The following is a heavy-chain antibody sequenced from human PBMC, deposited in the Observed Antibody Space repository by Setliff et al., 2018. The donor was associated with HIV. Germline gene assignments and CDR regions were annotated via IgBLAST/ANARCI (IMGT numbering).Heavy chain of an antibody. D-gene: IGHD1-26*01. CDR1: GCTFSSYA. CDR2: IIPIFGTA. J-gene: IGHJ6*02. Sequence: SVKVSCKASGCTFSSYAISWVRQAPGQGLEWMGGIIPIFGTANYAQKFQGRVTITTDESKSTDYMELSSLRSEDTAVYYCARTGIIVGATPYYYYGMDVWGQGTTVTVSS. V-gene: IGHV1-69*05. CDR3: ARTGIIVGATPYYYYGMDV.